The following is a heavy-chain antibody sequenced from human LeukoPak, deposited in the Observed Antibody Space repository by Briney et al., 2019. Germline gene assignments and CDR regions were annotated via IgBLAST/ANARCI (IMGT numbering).Heavy chain of an antibody. CDR3: ARDITMIVVVPGI. CDR1: GYTFTGYY. J-gene: IGHJ3*02. D-gene: IGHD3-22*01. CDR2: INPNSGGT. Sequence: ASVKVSCKASGYTFTGYYMHWVRQAPGQGLEWMGRINPNSGGTNYAQKFQGRITITRDTSISTAYMELSRLRSDDTAVYYWARDITMIVVVPGIWGQGTMVTVSS. V-gene: IGHV1-2*06.